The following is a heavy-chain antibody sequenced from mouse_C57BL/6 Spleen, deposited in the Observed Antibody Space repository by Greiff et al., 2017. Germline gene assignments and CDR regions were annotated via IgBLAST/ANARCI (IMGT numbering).Heavy chain of an antibody. CDR1: GYTFTDHT. CDR3: ASPYDYYYYAMDY. D-gene: IGHD2-4*01. CDR2: IYPRDGST. V-gene: IGHV1-78*01. Sequence: VQLQQSDAELVKPGASVKISCKVSGYTFTDHTIHWMKQRPEQGLEWIGYIYPRDGSTKYNEKFKGKATLTADKSSSTAYMQLNSLTSEASAVYFCASPYDYYYYAMDYWGQGTSVTVSS. J-gene: IGHJ4*01.